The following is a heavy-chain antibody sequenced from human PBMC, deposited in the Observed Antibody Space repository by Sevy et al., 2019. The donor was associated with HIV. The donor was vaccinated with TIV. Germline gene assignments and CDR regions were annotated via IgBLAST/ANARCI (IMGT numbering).Heavy chain of an antibody. CDR1: GGSISSSGYY. Sequence: SETLSLTCTVSGGSISSSGYYWGWIRQPPGKGLEWIGSIYYGGSPYYNPSLKSRITISVDTSKNHFSLKLSSVTAADTAVYYCARVSMIVVVITDDWGYYFDYWGQGTLVTVSS. CDR3: ARVSMIVVVITDDWGYYFDY. D-gene: IGHD3-22*01. V-gene: IGHV4-39*02. J-gene: IGHJ4*02. CDR2: IYYGGSP.